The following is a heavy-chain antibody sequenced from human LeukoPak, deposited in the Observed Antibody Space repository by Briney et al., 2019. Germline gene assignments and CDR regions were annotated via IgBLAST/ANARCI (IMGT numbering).Heavy chain of an antibody. V-gene: IGHV4-34*01. CDR2: INYSGST. D-gene: IGHD3-10*01. CDR1: GGSFSGYY. Sequence: SETLSLTCAVYGGSFSGYYWSWIRQPPGKGLEWIGEINYSGSTNYNPSLKSRVTISVDTSKNQFSLKLSSVTAADTAVYYCARNPYGSGNYYSVDYWGQGTLVTVSS. CDR3: ARNPYGSGNYYSVDY. J-gene: IGHJ4*02.